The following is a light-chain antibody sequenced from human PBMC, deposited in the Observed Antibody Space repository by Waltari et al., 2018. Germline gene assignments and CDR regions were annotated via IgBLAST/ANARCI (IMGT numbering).Light chain of an antibody. J-gene: IGKJ1*01. CDR1: HGISNS. CDR3: QQSYSNPPWT. V-gene: IGKV1-NL1*01. Sequence: DIQMTQSPSSLSASVGDRVTITCRASHGISNSLAWYQQKPGTAPKLLLYAASRLESGVPSRFSGSGSGTDYTLTISSLQPEDFATYYCQQSYSNPPWTFGQGTKVEIK. CDR2: AAS.